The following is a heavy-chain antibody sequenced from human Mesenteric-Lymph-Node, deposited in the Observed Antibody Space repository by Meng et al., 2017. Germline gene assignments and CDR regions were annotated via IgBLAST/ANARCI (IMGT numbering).Heavy chain of an antibody. CDR2: IDHRGNT. D-gene: IGHD3-10*01. Sequence: QGHLQQWGAGLLKPSETLSRSCAVYGGSFRDYYRTWIRHPPGKGLEWIGEIDHRGNTKYNPSLKSRVTISLDTSKKQFSLKVSSVTAADSAVYYCARRGPSGNFSPWSQGALVTVSS. CDR1: GGSFRDYY. J-gene: IGHJ5*02. V-gene: IGHV4-34*01. CDR3: ARRGPSGNFSP.